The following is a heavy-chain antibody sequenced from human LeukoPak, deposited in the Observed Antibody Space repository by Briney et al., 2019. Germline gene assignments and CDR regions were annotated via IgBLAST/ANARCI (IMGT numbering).Heavy chain of an antibody. Sequence: PSETLSLTCSVSDDSVSSDRYYWSWLRQPPGKGLEWIGYNGWTKYNPSLKSRVTILGDASKRQFSLTLSSVAAADTAVYYCAIFHRHYFPTGQQFPVNYSGFDIWGQGTMVTVSS. CDR2: NGWT. J-gene: IGHJ3*02. CDR3: AIFHRHYFPTGQQFPVNYSGFDI. D-gene: IGHD3/OR15-3a*01. CDR1: DDSVSSDRYY. V-gene: IGHV4-61*01.